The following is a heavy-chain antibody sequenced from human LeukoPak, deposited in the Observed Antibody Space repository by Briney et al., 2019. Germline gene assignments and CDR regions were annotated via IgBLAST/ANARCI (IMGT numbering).Heavy chain of an antibody. Sequence: AGGSLRLSCAASGFTFSSYAMSWVRQAPGKGLEWVSAVSGSGGGTYYADSVKGRFTISRDNSKNTLYLQMNSLRAEDTAVYYCAKRSKGGDSTGYYYYFDLWGRGTLVTVSS. V-gene: IGHV3-23*01. CDR1: GFTFSSYA. CDR3: AKRSKGGDSTGYYYYFDL. J-gene: IGHJ2*01. CDR2: VSGSGGGT. D-gene: IGHD3-22*01.